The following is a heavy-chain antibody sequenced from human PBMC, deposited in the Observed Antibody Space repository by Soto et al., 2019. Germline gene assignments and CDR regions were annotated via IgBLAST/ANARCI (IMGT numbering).Heavy chain of an antibody. J-gene: IGHJ6*02. Sequence: ASVKVSCKASGYTFTNYAVSWVRQAPGQGLEWMGWISAYNGNTNYAQKLQGRVTMTTDTSTSTAYMELRSLRSDDTAVYYCARDVGLSGYGSGSYYVPYYYYGMDVWGQGTTVTVSS. D-gene: IGHD3-10*01. CDR1: GYTFTNYA. CDR3: ARDVGLSGYGSGSYYVPYYYYGMDV. V-gene: IGHV1-18*01. CDR2: ISAYNGNT.